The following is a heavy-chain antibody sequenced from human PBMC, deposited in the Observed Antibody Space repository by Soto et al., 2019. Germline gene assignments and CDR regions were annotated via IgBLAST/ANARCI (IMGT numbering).Heavy chain of an antibody. CDR2: ISWDGGST. CDR1: GFTFDDYT. CDR3: AKDMRRITIFGVPTHYYYGKDV. D-gene: IGHD3-3*01. V-gene: IGHV3-43*01. Sequence: GGSLRLSCAASGFTFDDYTMHWVRQAPGKGLEWVSLISWDGGSTYYADSVKGRFTISRDNSKNSLYLQMNSLRTEDTALYYCAKDMRRITIFGVPTHYYYGKDVWGQGTKVTVSS. J-gene: IGHJ6*02.